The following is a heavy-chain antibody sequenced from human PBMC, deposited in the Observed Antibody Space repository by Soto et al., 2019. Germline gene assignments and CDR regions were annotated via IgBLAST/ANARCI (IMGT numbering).Heavy chain of an antibody. D-gene: IGHD7-27*01. V-gene: IGHV4-31*03. CDR3: ARDALTGDRGVPGY. J-gene: IGHJ4*02. CDR2: IYYSGST. CDR1: GGSISSGGYY. Sequence: QVQLQESGPGLVKPSQTLSLTCTVSGGSISSGGYYWSGIRQHPVKGLEWIGYIYYSGSTYYNPSLKSRVNISVDTAKTQFSLKLSSVTAAATSVYYCARDALTGDRGVPGYWGQGTLVTVSS.